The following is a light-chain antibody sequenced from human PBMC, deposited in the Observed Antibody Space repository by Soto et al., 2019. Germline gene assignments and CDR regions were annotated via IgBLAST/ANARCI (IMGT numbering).Light chain of an antibody. V-gene: IGKV3-11*01. J-gene: IGKJ5*01. Sequence: EIVMTQPAATLSVSPGERDSLXCRASQSLSSHFHWYQQRTGEARRRLIYDAFHRDTGITARFRGSGYGKDFNITITSLQPEDLAVYYCQQRSNWITFGQGTRLEIK. CDR1: QSLSSH. CDR3: QQRSNWIT. CDR2: DAF.